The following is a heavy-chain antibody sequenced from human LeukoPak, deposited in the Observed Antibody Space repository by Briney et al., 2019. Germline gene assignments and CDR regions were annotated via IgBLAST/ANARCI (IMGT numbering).Heavy chain of an antibody. J-gene: IGHJ4*02. V-gene: IGHV4-61*02. CDR3: AREEYCTNGVCVVPGY. CDR2: IYTSGST. Sequence: PSQTLSLTCTVSGGSISSGSYYWSWIRQPAGKGLEWIGRIYTSGSTNYNPSLKSRVTISVDTSKNQFSLKLSSVTAADTAVYYCAREEYCTNGVCVVPGYWGQGTLVTVSS. D-gene: IGHD2-8*01. CDR1: GGSISSGSYY.